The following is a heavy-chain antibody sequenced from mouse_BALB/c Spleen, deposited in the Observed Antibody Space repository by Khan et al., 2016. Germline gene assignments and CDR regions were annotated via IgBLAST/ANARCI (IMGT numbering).Heavy chain of an antibody. V-gene: IGHV2-9*02. CDR3: ARAPEFSAASTGTMDY. CDR2: IWAGGGT. Sequence: QVQLQESGPGLVAPSQSLSITCTVSGFSLTRYGVHWVRQPPGKGLEWLGVIWAGGGTDYNSALMSRLRISKDNSKSHVFLKMNSLQTDDAAMYYCARAPEFSAASTGTMDYWGQGTSVTVSS. J-gene: IGHJ4*01. D-gene: IGHD1-1*01. CDR1: GFSLTRYG.